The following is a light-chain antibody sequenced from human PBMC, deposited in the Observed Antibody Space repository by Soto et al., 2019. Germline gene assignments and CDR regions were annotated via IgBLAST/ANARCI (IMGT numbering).Light chain of an antibody. CDR1: SSDIGDYKY. J-gene: IGLJ2*01. V-gene: IGLV2-14*01. CDR2: EVT. Sequence: QSALTQPASVSGSPGQSITISCTGSSSDIGDYKYVSWYQQHPGKAPKLMIYEVTNRPSGVSHRFSGSKSGNTASLTISGLQAEDEADYYCSSYTRSSALDVVFGAGTKLTVL. CDR3: SSYTRSSALDVV.